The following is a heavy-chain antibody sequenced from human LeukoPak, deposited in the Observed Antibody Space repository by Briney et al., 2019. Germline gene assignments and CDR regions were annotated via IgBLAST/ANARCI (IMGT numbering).Heavy chain of an antibody. J-gene: IGHJ4*02. CDR1: GYXFTNYW. Sequence: GESLKISCNGSGYXFTNYWIGWVRQMPGKGLEWMGIVYPGDSDTKYSPSFQGQVTISADKSISTAYLQWSSLKASDTAMYYCARRGEAMDPFDYWGQGTLVTVSS. CDR2: VYPGDSDT. CDR3: ARRGEAMDPFDY. V-gene: IGHV5-51*01. D-gene: IGHD5-18*01.